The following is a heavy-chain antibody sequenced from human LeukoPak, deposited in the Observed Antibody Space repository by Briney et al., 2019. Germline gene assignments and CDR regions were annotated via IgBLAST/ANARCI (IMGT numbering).Heavy chain of an antibody. J-gene: IGHJ4*02. CDR3: ARHVAYCGGDCSNFDY. Sequence: GESLKISCKGSGYSFTSYWIGWVRQMPGKGLEWMGIIYPGDSDTRYSPSFQGQVTISADKSISTAYLQWSSLKASDTAMYYCARHVAYCGGDCSNFDYWGQGTLVTVPS. CDR1: GYSFTSYW. CDR2: IYPGDSDT. D-gene: IGHD2-21*01. V-gene: IGHV5-51*01.